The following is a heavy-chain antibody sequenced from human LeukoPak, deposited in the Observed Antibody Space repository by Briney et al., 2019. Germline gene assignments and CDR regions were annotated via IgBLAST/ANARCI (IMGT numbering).Heavy chain of an antibody. CDR1: GYSFTTYW. V-gene: IGHV5-51*01. J-gene: IGHJ3*02. CDR3: ARWVTADRGKKDAFDI. Sequence: LGESLKISCTASGYSFTTYWIGWVRQMPGKGLEWMGIIYPGDSDTRYSPSFQGQVTISADKSISTAYLQWSSLKASDTAIYHCARWVTADRGKKDAFDIWGQGTMVTVSS. D-gene: IGHD2-21*02. CDR2: IYPGDSDT.